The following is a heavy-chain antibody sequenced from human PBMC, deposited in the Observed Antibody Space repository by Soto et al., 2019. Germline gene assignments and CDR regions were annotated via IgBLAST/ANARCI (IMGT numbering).Heavy chain of an antibody. Sequence: SETLSLTCTVSGGSISSYYWSWIRQPPGKGLEWIGYIYYSGSTNYNPSLKSRVTISVDTSKNQFSLKLSSVTAADTAVYYCARYRRGFCSGGSCYEDPRQPNYFDYWGQGTLVTVSP. J-gene: IGHJ4*02. CDR1: GGSISSYY. V-gene: IGHV4-59*01. CDR3: ARYRRGFCSGGSCYEDPRQPNYFDY. CDR2: IYYSGST. D-gene: IGHD2-15*01.